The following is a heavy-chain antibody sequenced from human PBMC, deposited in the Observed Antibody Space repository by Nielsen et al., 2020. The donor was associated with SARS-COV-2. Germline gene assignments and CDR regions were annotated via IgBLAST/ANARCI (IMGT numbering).Heavy chain of an antibody. CDR1: GFTFSSHA. Sequence: GGSLRLSCAASGFTFSSHAMHWVRQAPGKGLEWLAIVSYTGNEHYADSVKGRFTISRDNSKDTLFLQLSGLRPEDTGVYFCARETIDYTSSFVDHWGQGTLVTVSP. CDR2: VSYTGNE. CDR3: ARETIDYTSSFVDH. V-gene: IGHV3-30*04. J-gene: IGHJ5*02. D-gene: IGHD4-11*01.